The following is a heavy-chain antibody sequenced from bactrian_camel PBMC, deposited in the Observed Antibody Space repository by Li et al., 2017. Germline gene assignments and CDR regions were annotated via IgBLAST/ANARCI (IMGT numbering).Heavy chain of an antibody. CDR3: KAEGSGGAWYCADSGY. CDR1: GRSNENYF. V-gene: IGHV3S45*01. D-gene: IGHD2*01. CDR2: MYTGFGGGNI. Sequence: HVQLVESGGGSVQAGGSLRLSCAISGRSNENYFLAWFRQPPGKEREGVAAMYTGFGGGNIYYDDSVKGRFTISQDNSKNTLFLQMNSLKPEDTAMYYCKAEGSGGAWYCADSGYWGQGTQVTVS. J-gene: IGHJ6*01.